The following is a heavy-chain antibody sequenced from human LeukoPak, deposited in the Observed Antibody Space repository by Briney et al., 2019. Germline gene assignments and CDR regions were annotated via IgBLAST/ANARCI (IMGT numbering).Heavy chain of an antibody. J-gene: IGHJ6*02. Sequence: GESLKISCKGSGYSFTSYWIGWVRQMPGKGLEWMGIIYPGDSDTRYSPSFQGQVTISADKSISTAYLQWSSLKASDTAMYYCARTFIVVVPAAIEYYGMDVWGQGTTATVSS. CDR1: GYSFTSYW. CDR2: IYPGDSDT. V-gene: IGHV5-51*01. D-gene: IGHD2-2*01. CDR3: ARTFIVVVPAAIEYYGMDV.